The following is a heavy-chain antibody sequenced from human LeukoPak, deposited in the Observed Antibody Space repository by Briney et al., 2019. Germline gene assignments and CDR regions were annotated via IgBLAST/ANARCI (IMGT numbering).Heavy chain of an antibody. CDR1: GFTFSSYA. CDR3: AKTMAYDFWSGYYDY. D-gene: IGHD3-3*01. CDR2: ISGSGDST. V-gene: IGHV3-23*01. Sequence: GGSLRLSCAASGFTFSSYAMSWVRQAPGKGLEWVSAISGSGDSTYYADSVKGRFTISRDNSKNTLYLQMNSLRAEDTAVYYCAKTMAYDFWSGYYDYWGQGTLVTVSS. J-gene: IGHJ4*02.